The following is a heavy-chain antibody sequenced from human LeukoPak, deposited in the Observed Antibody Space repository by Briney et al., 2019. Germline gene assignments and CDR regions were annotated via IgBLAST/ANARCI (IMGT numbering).Heavy chain of an antibody. CDR3: ARSFLGDWYFDL. J-gene: IGHJ2*01. CDR1: GGSISSHY. D-gene: IGHD1-26*01. CDR2: IYYSGST. Sequence: SETLSLTCTVSGGSISSHYWSWIRQPPGKGLEWIGYIYYSGSTNYNPSLKNRVTISVDTSKDQFSLRLTSVTAADTAMYYCARSFLGDWYFDLWGRGTLVTVSS. V-gene: IGHV4-59*11.